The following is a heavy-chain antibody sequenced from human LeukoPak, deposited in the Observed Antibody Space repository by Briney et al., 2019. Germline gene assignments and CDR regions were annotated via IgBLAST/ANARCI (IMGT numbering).Heavy chain of an antibody. CDR2: INHSGST. V-gene: IGHV4-38-2*02. J-gene: IGHJ4*02. CDR3: ARVATAGTYYFDY. D-gene: IGHD6-13*01. Sequence: SETLSLTCTVSSYSISSGYYWSWIRQPPGKGLEWIGEINHSGSTNYNPSLKSRVTISVDTSKNQFSLKLSSVTAADTAVYYCARVATAGTYYFDYWGQGTLVTVSS. CDR1: SYSISSGYY.